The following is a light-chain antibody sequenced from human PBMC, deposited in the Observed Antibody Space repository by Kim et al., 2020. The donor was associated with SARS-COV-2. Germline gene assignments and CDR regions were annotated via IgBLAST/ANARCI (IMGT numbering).Light chain of an antibody. CDR1: QSVSSSY. J-gene: IGKJ1*01. V-gene: IGKV3-20*01. Sequence: EIVLTQSPGTLSLSPGERATLSCRASQSVSSSYLAWYQQKPGQAPRHLIYGASSRATGIPDRFSGSGSGTDFTLTISRLEPDDFAVYYCQQYGSSPWTFGQGTKVDIK. CDR2: GAS. CDR3: QQYGSSPWT.